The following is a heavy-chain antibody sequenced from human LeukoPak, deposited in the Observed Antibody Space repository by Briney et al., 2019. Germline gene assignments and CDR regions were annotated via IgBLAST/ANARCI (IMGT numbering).Heavy chain of an antibody. Sequence: GRSLRLSCAASGFTFSSYAMHWVRQAPGKGLEWVAVISYDGSNKYYADSVKGRFTISRDNSKNTLYLQMNSLRAEDTAVYYCARDRCSSTSPSETYCAEYFQHWGQGTLVTVSS. CDR2: ISYDGSNK. V-gene: IGHV3-30-3*01. CDR1: GFTFSSYA. D-gene: IGHD2-2*01. J-gene: IGHJ1*01. CDR3: ARDRCSSTSPSETYCAEYFQH.